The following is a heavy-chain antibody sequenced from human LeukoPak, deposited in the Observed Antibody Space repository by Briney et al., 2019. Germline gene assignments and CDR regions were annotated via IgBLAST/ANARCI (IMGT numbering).Heavy chain of an antibody. Sequence: PGRSLRLSCVASGFSFSNYVMHWVRQAPGKGLEWVAVISYDENTKFHADSVRGRFTISRDNSKNTLYLQMNSLKTEDTAVYYCARLSQQNYAWVGDWGQGTLVTVSS. V-gene: IGHV3-30-3*01. J-gene: IGHJ4*02. CDR2: ISYDENTK. D-gene: IGHD2-2*01. CDR3: ARLSQQNYAWVGD. CDR1: GFSFSNYV.